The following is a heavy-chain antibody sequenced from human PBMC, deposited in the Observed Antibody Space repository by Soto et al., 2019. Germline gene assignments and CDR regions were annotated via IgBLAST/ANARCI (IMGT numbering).Heavy chain of an antibody. CDR1: GFTFNTFA. CDR3: VKEGYMRSDWYGQFDC. V-gene: IGHV3-64D*06. J-gene: IGHJ4*02. CDR2: ISSNGGNT. Sequence: PGRSLRLSCSASGFTFNTFAMHWVLQTPGKGLEFVSAISSNGGNTYYADSVKGRFAISRDNSKNTLYLHMYSLRPGDTALYYCVKEGYMRSDWYGQFDCWGQGTLVTVSS. D-gene: IGHD6-19*01.